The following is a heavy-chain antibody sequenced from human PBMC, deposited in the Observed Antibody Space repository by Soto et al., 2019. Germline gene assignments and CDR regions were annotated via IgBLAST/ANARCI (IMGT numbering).Heavy chain of an antibody. J-gene: IGHJ6*02. D-gene: IGHD4-17*01. CDR1: GFTFDDFA. Sequence: AASGFTFDDFAMHWVRQVPGKGLEWVSGISWDSTGIGYADSVKGRFTISRDNAKNSLYLQMHSLRAEDTAMYYCAKDFHEIDDGDYRYYFYGMDVWGQGTPVTVSS. CDR3: AKDFHEIDDGDYRYYFYGMDV. CDR2: ISWDSTGI. V-gene: IGHV3-9*01.